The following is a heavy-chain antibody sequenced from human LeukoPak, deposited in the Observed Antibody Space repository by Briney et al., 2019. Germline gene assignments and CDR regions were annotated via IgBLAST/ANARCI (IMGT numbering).Heavy chain of an antibody. CDR2: ISGSGGSGST. D-gene: IGHD3-10*01. V-gene: IGHV3-23*01. CDR3: AKVQERDLWFGELLYFDY. Sequence: QTGGSLRLSCAASGFTFSSYAMSWVRQAPGKGLEWVSAISGSGGSGSTYYADSVKGRFTISRDNSKNTLYLQMNSLRAEDTAVYYCAKVQERDLWFGELLYFDYWGQGTLVTVSS. J-gene: IGHJ4*02. CDR1: GFTFSSYA.